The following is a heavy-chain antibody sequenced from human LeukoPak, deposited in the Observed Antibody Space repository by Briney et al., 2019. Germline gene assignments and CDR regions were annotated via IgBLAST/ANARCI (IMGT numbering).Heavy chain of an antibody. CDR1: GFTFSSYW. J-gene: IGHJ4*02. V-gene: IGHV3-7*01. Sequence: GGSLRLSCAASGFTFSSYWMSWVRQAPGKGLEWVANIKQDGSEKYYVDSVKGRFTISRDNAKNSLYLQMNSLRAEDTAVYYCARVRITIFGVVNYYFDYWGQGTLVTVSS. CDR2: IKQDGSEK. CDR3: ARVRITIFGVVNYYFDY. D-gene: IGHD3-3*01.